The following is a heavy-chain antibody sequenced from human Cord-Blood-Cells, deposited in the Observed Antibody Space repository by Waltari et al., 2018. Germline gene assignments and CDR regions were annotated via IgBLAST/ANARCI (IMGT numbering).Heavy chain of an antibody. CDR2: IYTSGST. V-gene: IGHV4-61*09. D-gene: IGHD7-27*01. J-gene: IGHJ3*02. CDR3: ARDNSGDDAFDI. Sequence: QVQLQESGPGLVKPSQTLSLTCTVSCGSISSGSSYWSCIRQPAGKGLEWIGYIYTSGSTNYNPSLKSRVTISVDTSKNQFSLKLSSVTAADTAVYYCARDNSGDDAFDIWGQGTMVTVSS. CDR1: CGSISSGSSY.